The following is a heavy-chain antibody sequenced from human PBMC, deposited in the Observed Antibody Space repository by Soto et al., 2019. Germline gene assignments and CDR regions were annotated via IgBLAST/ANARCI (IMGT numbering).Heavy chain of an antibody. CDR3: ARDHMGLIDY. CDR1: GRSVSSGGYD. Sequence: SETLSLTYIVSGRSVSSGGYDWTWIRQHPGKGLEWIGYIYYSGSTYYNPSLKSRVTISVDTSKNQFSLKLSSVTAADTAVYYCARDHMGLIDYWGQGTLVTVS. CDR2: IYYSGST. D-gene: IGHD2-8*01. V-gene: IGHV4-31*03. J-gene: IGHJ4*02.